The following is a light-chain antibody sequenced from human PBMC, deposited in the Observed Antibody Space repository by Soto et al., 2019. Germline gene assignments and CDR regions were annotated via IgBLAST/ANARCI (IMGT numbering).Light chain of an antibody. V-gene: IGLV1-44*01. J-gene: IGLJ3*02. Sequence: QSVLTQPPSASGTPGQRVTISCSGSSSNIGSDTVNWYQQLPGTAPKLLIHRSNQRPSGVPGRFSGSKSGTSASLAISGLQTEAEADYHCASWDASLNGWVFGGGTKLTVL. CDR1: SSNIGSDT. CDR3: ASWDASLNGWV. CDR2: RSN.